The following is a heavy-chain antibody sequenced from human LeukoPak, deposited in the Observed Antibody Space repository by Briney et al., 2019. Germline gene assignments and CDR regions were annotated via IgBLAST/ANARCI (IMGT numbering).Heavy chain of an antibody. V-gene: IGHV4-34*01. CDR3: ARIPQTTVAENWFDP. CDR1: GASFSGYY. D-gene: IGHD4-23*01. CDR2: INHSRST. Sequence: SETLSLTCAVYGASFSGYYWSWIRQPPGKGLEWIGEINHSRSTNYNPSLKSRVTISVDTSKNQFSLKLSSVTAADTAVHYCARIPQTTVAENWFDPWGQGTLVTVSS. J-gene: IGHJ5*02.